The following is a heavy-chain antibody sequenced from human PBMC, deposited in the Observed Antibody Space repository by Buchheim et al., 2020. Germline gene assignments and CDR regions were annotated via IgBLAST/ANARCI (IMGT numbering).Heavy chain of an antibody. D-gene: IGHD2-2*01. Sequence: EVQLVESGGGLVQPGGSLRLSCAASGFTFSSYWMHWVRQAPGKGLVWVSRINSDGSSTSYADSVKGRFTISRDNAKNTRYRQMNSLRAEDTAVYYCARDIVVVPAAMFLYYYYGMDVWGQGTT. J-gene: IGHJ6*02. CDR2: INSDGSST. CDR1: GFTFSSYW. CDR3: ARDIVVVPAAMFLYYYYGMDV. V-gene: IGHV3-74*01.